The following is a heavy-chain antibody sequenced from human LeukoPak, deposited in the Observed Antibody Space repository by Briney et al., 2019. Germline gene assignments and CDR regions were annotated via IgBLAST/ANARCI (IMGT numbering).Heavy chain of an antibody. Sequence: SVKVSCKASGGTFSSYAISWVRQGPGQGLEWMGGIIPIFGTANYAQKFQGRVTITADESTSTAYMELSSLRSEDTAVYYCARGVVDYYDSSGYYYFDYWGQGTLVTVSS. CDR1: GGTFSSYA. CDR2: IIPIFGTA. CDR3: ARGVVDYYDSSGYYYFDY. D-gene: IGHD3-22*01. V-gene: IGHV1-69*01. J-gene: IGHJ4*02.